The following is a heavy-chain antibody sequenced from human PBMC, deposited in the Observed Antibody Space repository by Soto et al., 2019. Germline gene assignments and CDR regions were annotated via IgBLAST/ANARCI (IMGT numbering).Heavy chain of an antibody. D-gene: IGHD4-17*01. V-gene: IGHV3-21*01. J-gene: IGHJ4*02. CDR2: ISSSSSYI. Sequence: GGSLRLSCAASGFTFSSYSMNWVRQAPGKGLEWVSSISSSSSYIYYADSVKGRFTISRDNAKNSLYLQMNSLRAEDTAVYYCARDDYGDYVPIRGFDYWGQGTLVTVSS. CDR1: GFTFSSYS. CDR3: ARDDYGDYVPIRGFDY.